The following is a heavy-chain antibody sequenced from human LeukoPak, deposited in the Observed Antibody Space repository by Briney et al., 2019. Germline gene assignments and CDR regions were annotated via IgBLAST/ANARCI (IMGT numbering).Heavy chain of an antibody. CDR3: ARASQWLGQGLEYYFDY. J-gene: IGHJ4*02. V-gene: IGHV3-7*01. D-gene: IGHD6-19*01. CDR2: IKQEGSEK. CDR1: GLTFSNYW. Sequence: GGSLRLSCAASGLTFSNYWMSWARQAPGKGLEWVAKIKQEGSEKYYVDSVKGRFNISRDSDKNSPYLQMNSLRAEDTAVYYCARASQWLGQGLEYYFDYWGQGALDTVSS.